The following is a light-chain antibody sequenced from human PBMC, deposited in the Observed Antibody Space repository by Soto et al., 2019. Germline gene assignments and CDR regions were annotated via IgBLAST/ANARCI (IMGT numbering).Light chain of an antibody. CDR2: AAS. J-gene: IGKJ2*01. CDR3: QKYKSAPYT. CDR1: QDIRNY. Sequence: DIQMTQSPSSLSASVGDRVTITCRASQDIRNYLAWYQQKPGKVPKLLIYAASTLQSGVPSRFSGSGSGTDFTLTISSLQPEDVATYYCQKYKSAPYTFGQGTKLDIK. V-gene: IGKV1-27*01.